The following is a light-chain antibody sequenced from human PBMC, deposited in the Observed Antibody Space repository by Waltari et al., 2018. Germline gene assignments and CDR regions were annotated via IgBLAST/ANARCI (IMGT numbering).Light chain of an antibody. CDR1: QAISNF. J-gene: IGKJ2*01. Sequence: DIQMTQSPSSLSASVGDRVTITCRASQAISNFLTWFKQKPGKSPKSLIYAASVLQSGVPSKFSGSGSGTDFTLTISSLQPEDFATYYCQQYYNYPYTFGQGTKLEIK. CDR3: QQYYNYPYT. V-gene: IGKV1-16*02. CDR2: AAS.